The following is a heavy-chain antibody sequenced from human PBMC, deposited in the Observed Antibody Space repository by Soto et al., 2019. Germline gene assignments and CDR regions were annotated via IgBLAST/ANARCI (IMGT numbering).Heavy chain of an antibody. J-gene: IGHJ4*02. D-gene: IGHD3-10*01. CDR3: ATVRPVPD. Sequence: EVQLVESGGGLVQPGGSLRLSCAASGFTFSSYWMSWVRQAPGKGLEWVANVNQDGSEKFYEDSVKGRSTISRNNAMTSMSLQMTSLRDEDTAFYYGATVRPVPDWAQGTLVTVAS. V-gene: IGHV3-7*03. CDR1: GFTFSSYW. CDR2: VNQDGSEK.